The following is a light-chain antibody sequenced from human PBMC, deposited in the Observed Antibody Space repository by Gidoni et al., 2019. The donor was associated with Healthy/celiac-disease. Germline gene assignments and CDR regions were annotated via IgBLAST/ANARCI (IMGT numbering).Light chain of an antibody. CDR2: DNN. Sequence: SVLTQPPSVSAAPGPKVTISCSGSSSNIGNNYVSWYQQLPGTAHKLLIYDNNKRPSGIPDRFSGSKSGTSATLGITGLQTGDEADYYCGTWDSSLSAYVFGTGTKVTVL. V-gene: IGLV1-51*01. CDR3: GTWDSSLSAYV. J-gene: IGLJ1*01. CDR1: SSNIGNNY.